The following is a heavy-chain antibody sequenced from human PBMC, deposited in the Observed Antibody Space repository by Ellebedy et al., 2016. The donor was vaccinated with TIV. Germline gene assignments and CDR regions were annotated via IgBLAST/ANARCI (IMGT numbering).Heavy chain of an antibody. V-gene: IGHV3-7*01. CDR1: GFTFSSYW. CDR3: ARDGGPWSSHGMDV. J-gene: IGHJ6*02. D-gene: IGHD3-16*01. CDR2: IKQDGSEK. Sequence: GESLKISXAASGFTFSSYWMSWVRQAPGKGLEWVANIKQDGSEKYYVDSVKGRFTISRDNAKNSLYLQMNSLRAEDTAVYYCARDGGPWSSHGMDVWGQGTTVTVSS.